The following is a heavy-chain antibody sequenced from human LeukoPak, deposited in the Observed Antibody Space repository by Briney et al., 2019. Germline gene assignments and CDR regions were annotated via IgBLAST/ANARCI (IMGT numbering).Heavy chain of an antibody. CDR3: ARDQDSSGWLDDAFDI. CDR1: GASISSYY. V-gene: IGHV4-4*07. Sequence: PSETLSLTCTVSGASISSYYLSWIRQPAGKRLEWIGHIYTSGSTNYNPSLKSRVTMSVDTSKNQFSLKLSSVTAADTAVYYCARDQDSSGWLDDAFDIWGQGTMVTVSS. CDR2: IYTSGST. J-gene: IGHJ3*02. D-gene: IGHD6-19*01.